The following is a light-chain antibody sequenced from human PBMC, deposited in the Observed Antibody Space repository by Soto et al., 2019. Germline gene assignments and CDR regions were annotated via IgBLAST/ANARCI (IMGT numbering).Light chain of an antibody. Sequence: QSALTQPPSASGTPGQRVSISCSGSSSNIGSNYVYWFQQLPGTAPKLLMYRNNKRPSGVPDRFSGSKSGTSASLAISGLRSEDEADYYCAAWHDILSCSYLFGTGTNFTVL. CDR2: RNN. V-gene: IGLV1-47*01. J-gene: IGLJ1*01. CDR1: SSNIGSNY. CDR3: AAWHDILSCSYL.